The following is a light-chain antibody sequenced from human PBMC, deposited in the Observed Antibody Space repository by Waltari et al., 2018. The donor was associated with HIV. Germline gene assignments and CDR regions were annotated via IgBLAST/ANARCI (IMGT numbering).Light chain of an antibody. Sequence: QSALTQPAFVSGSPGQSITIPCTGNSRHSGAYDHVSCYQQSPGKAPKLMIYAVSNRPSGVSSRFSGSKSGNTASLTISGLQAEDEADYYCTSYTSTSTVALFGGGTKLTVL. CDR2: AVS. J-gene: IGLJ2*01. CDR3: TSYTSTSTVAL. CDR1: SRHSGAYDH. V-gene: IGLV2-14*03.